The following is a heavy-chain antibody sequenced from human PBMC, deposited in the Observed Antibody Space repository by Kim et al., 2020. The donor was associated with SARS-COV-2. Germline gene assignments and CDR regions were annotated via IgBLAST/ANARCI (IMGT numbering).Heavy chain of an antibody. V-gene: IGHV3-15*01. CDR3: TDGLDV. CDR2: IKSKADGGTT. J-gene: IGHJ6*02. Sequence: GGSLRLSCAASRFSFSDAWIYWVRQVPGKGLEWVGRIKSKADGGTTVYAPPVKDRFTISRDDSKTTLYLQMNSLKSEDTAVYYCTDGLDVWGQGTTVTVS. CDR1: RFSFSDAW.